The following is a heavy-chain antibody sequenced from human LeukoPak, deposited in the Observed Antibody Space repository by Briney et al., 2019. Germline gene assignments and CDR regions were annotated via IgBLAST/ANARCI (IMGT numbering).Heavy chain of an antibody. CDR3: ARAPTGTGGWNWFDP. V-gene: IGHV4-4*07. D-gene: IGHD1-1*01. Sequence: PSETLSLTCTVSGGSISSYYWSWIRQPAGKGLELIGRIYPCGSTNYNPSLKSRATMSVDTSKNQFSLKLSSVTAADTAVYYCARAPTGTGGWNWFDPWGQGTLVTVSS. CDR1: GGSISSYY. CDR2: IYPCGST. J-gene: IGHJ5*02.